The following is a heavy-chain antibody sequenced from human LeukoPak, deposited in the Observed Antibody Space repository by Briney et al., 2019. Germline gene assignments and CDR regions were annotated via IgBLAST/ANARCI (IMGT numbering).Heavy chain of an antibody. D-gene: IGHD4-11*01. CDR2: IYYSGST. CDR1: GGSISSGGYY. Sequence: SETLSLTCTVSGGSISSGGYYWSWIRQHPGKGLEWIGYIYYSGSTYYNPSLKSRVTIPVDTSKNQFSLKLSSVTAADTAVYYCAREVTTVFYGMDVWGQGTTVTVSS. J-gene: IGHJ6*02. CDR3: AREVTTVFYGMDV. V-gene: IGHV4-31*03.